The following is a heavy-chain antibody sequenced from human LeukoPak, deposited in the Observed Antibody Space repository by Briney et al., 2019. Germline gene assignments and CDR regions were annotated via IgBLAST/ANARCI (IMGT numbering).Heavy chain of an antibody. CDR1: GGSISSYY. D-gene: IGHD3-9*01. CDR2: IYYSGST. V-gene: IGHV4-59*12. CDR3: ARDRINYDILTGYSMGIDY. Sequence: SETLSLTCTVSGGSISSYYWSWIRQPPGKGLEWIGYIYYSGSTNYNPSLKSRVTISVDTSKNQFSLKLSSVTAADTAVYYCARDRINYDILTGYSMGIDYWGQGTLVTVSS. J-gene: IGHJ4*02.